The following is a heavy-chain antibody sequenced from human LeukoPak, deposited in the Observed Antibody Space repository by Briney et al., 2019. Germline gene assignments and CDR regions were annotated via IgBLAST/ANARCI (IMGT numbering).Heavy chain of an antibody. CDR2: IYPGDSDT. CDR3: ARRVGRGYFDY. D-gene: IGHD2-15*01. Sequence: GESLKISCKGSGYSFTSYWIGWLRQMPGKGLEWMGIIYPGDSDTRYSPSFRGQVTISADKSITTAYLHWSSLKASDTAMYYCARRVGRGYFDYWGQGTLVTVSS. J-gene: IGHJ4*02. CDR1: GYSFTSYW. V-gene: IGHV5-51*01.